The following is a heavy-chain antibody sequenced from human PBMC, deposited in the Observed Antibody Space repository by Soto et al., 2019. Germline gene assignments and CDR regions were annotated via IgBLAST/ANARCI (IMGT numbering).Heavy chain of an antibody. V-gene: IGHV1-3*01. CDR3: ARDLGGWPDY. D-gene: IGHD6-19*01. Sequence: VQLVEAGGEVEKPGGSMKVSCQASGYTFTSYAIPWVRQAPGQRLEWMGWINAGNGNTKYSQKFQDRVTITRDTSASTAYMELSSLRSEDTAVYYCARDLGGWPDYWGQGTLVTVSS. CDR1: GYTFTSYA. J-gene: IGHJ4*02. CDR2: INAGNGNT.